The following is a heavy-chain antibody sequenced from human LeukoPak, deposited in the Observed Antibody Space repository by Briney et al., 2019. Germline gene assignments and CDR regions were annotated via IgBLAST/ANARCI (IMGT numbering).Heavy chain of an antibody. CDR3: AKDGIDYGDYSLFDYYYYYYMDV. J-gene: IGHJ6*03. CDR2: ISGSGGST. V-gene: IGHV3-23*01. CDR1: GFTFSSYG. Sequence: GGSLRLSCAASGFTFSSYGMSWVRQAPGKGLEWVSAISGSGGSTYYADSVKGRFTISRDNSKNTLYLQMNSLRAEDTAVYYCAKDGIDYGDYSLFDYYYYYYMDVWGKGTTVTVSS. D-gene: IGHD4-17*01.